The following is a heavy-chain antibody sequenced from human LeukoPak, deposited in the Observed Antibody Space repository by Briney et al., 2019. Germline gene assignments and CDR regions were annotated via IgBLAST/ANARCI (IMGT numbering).Heavy chain of an antibody. Sequence: ASVKVSCKASGYTFTSYGISWVRQAPGQGLEWMGWISAYNGNTNYAQKLQGRVTMTTDTSTSTAYMELRSLRSDDTAVYYCAREAVTMVRDNWFDPWGQGTLVTVSS. J-gene: IGHJ5*02. CDR3: AREAVTMVRDNWFDP. D-gene: IGHD3-10*01. CDR2: ISAYNGNT. CDR1: GYTFTSYG. V-gene: IGHV1-18*01.